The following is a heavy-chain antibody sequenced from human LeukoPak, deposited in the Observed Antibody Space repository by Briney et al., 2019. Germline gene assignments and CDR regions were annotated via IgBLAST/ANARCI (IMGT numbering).Heavy chain of an antibody. J-gene: IGHJ4*02. D-gene: IGHD2-2*01. Sequence: GGSLRLSCAASGFTFSSYAMSWVRQAPGKGLEWVSTISESGANTHYAASVKGRFTISRDNSKNTLYLQMNSLRAEDTAVYYCAKDDEDSSSSDYWGQGTLVTVSS. CDR2: ISESGANT. CDR3: AKDDEDSSSSDY. CDR1: GFTFSSYA. V-gene: IGHV3-23*01.